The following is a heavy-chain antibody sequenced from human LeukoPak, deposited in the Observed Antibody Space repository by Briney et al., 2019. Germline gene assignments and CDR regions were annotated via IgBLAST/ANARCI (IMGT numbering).Heavy chain of an antibody. CDR1: GDSLSSYS. V-gene: IGHV4-59*01. J-gene: IGHJ4*02. D-gene: IGHD3-10*01. CDR2: IFNSGST. CDR3: AGDYTSWSYRFDY. Sequence: SETLPLTCSVSGDSLSSYSWSWIRQPPGKGLEWMGYIFNSGSTTYNPSLESRVTISQDTSKKQFSLRLRSVTAADTAVYYCAGDYTSWSYRFDYWGQGALVTVSS.